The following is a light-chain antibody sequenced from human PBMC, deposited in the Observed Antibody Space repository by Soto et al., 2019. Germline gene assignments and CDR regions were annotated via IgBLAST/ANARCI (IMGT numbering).Light chain of an antibody. J-gene: IGKJ3*01. CDR1: QDISNY. Sequence: DIQMTQSPSSLSASVGDRVTITCQASQDISNYLNWYQQKPGKAPKLLIYDASNLETGVPSRFSGSGSGTEFTFTISSLQPEDIATYYCQQYDNPPFTFGPGTKVDIK. CDR2: DAS. V-gene: IGKV1-33*01. CDR3: QQYDNPPFT.